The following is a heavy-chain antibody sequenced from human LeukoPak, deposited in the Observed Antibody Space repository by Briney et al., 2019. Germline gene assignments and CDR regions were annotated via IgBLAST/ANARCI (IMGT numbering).Heavy chain of an antibody. CDR3: AKDAQRGFDYSNSLEY. J-gene: IGHJ4*02. V-gene: IGHV3-33*06. Sequence: EGSLRLSCAASGFTFSHYGFHWVRQAPGKGLEWVAVIWSDGSNKYYGDSVKGRFIIYRDDSQNTVYLQMNSLRAEDTAVYYCAKDAQRGFDYSNSLEYWGQGSQVTVSS. D-gene: IGHD4-11*01. CDR1: GFTFSHYG. CDR2: IWSDGSNK.